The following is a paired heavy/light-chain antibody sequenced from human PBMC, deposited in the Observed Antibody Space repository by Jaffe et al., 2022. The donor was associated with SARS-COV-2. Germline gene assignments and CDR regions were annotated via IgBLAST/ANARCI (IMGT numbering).Light chain of an antibody. CDR2: AAS. V-gene: IGKV1-27*01. Sequence: DIQMTQSPSSLSASVGDRVTITCRASQGISNYLAWYQQKPGKVPKLLIYAASTLQSGVPSRFSGSGSGTDFTLTISSLQPEDVATYYCQNYNRAPETFGPGTKVDIK. J-gene: IGKJ3*01. CDR3: QNYNRAPET. CDR1: QGISNY.
Heavy chain of an antibody. Sequence: QVQLQESGPGLVKPSQTLSLTCTVSGGSISSGSYYWSWIRQPAGKGLEWIGRIYTSGSTNYNPSLKSRVTISLDTSKNQFSLKLSSVTAADTAVYYCARGPGFYYDSSGYRNYFDYWGQGTLVTVSS. D-gene: IGHD3-22*01. CDR2: IYTSGST. CDR3: ARGPGFYYDSSGYRNYFDY. J-gene: IGHJ4*02. CDR1: GGSISSGSYY. V-gene: IGHV4-61*02.